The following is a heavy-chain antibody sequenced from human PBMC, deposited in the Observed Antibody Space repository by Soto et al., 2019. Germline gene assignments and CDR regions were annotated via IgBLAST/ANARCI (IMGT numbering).Heavy chain of an antibody. CDR3: ARDGGGRTDFWSNYRPVYGMDV. J-gene: IGHJ6*02. Sequence: QVQVVQSGAEVKKPGASVKVSCKASGYTFTSYYLHWVRQAPGQGLEWLGIINPSGGSTSYAQKFQGRVTMTRDTSTSTVYMELSSLRSEDTAVYYCARDGGGRTDFWSNYRPVYGMDVWGQGTTVTVSS. D-gene: IGHD3-3*01. V-gene: IGHV1-46*01. CDR1: GYTFTSYY. CDR2: INPSGGST.